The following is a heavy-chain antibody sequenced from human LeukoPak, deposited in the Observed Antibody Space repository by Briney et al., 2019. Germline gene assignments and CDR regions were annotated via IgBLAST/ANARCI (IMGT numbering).Heavy chain of an antibody. CDR1: GYTFTGYY. CDR3: ARVGGRGKSFDY. J-gene: IGHJ4*02. D-gene: IGHD3-16*01. CDR2: INPNSGGT. Sequence: ASVKVSCKASGYTFTGYYMHWARQAPGQGLEWMGWINPNSGGTNYAQKFQGRVTMTRDTSISTAYMELSRLRSDDTAVYYCARVGGRGKSFDYWGQGTLVTVSS. V-gene: IGHV1-2*02.